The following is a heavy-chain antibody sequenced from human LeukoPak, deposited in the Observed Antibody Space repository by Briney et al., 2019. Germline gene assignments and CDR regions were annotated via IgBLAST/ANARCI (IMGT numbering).Heavy chain of an antibody. CDR3: AKRSLLWFGELFEGDVFDI. CDR1: GFTFSSYA. Sequence: GGSLRLSCAASGFTFSSYAMSWVRQAPGKGLEWVSAISGSGGSTYYADSVKGRFTISRDNSKNTLYLQMNSLRTEDTAVYYFAKRSLLWFGELFEGDVFDIWGQGTMVTVSS. V-gene: IGHV3-23*01. D-gene: IGHD3-10*01. J-gene: IGHJ3*02. CDR2: ISGSGGST.